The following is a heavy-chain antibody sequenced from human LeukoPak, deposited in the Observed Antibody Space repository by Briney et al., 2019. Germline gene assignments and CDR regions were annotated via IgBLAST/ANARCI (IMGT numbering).Heavy chain of an antibody. Sequence: GGSLRLSCAASGFTFRSNWMNWVRQAPGKGLEWVAHVQPDGSAKIYADSVKGRFTISRDSAKDSVYLQMNSLRVEDTAVYYCARDFFGWSSLGHWGQGTLVTVSS. CDR1: GFTFRSNW. CDR2: VQPDGSAK. J-gene: IGHJ1*01. V-gene: IGHV3-7*01. D-gene: IGHD6-19*01. CDR3: ARDFFGWSSLGH.